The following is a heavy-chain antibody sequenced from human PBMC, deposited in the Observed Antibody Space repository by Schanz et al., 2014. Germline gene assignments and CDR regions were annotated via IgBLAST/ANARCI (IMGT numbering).Heavy chain of an antibody. J-gene: IGHJ4*02. CDR2: IYTSEST. Sequence: QVQLQESGPGLVKPSQTLSLTCIVSGGSISSGTYYWSWLRQPAGKGLEGIGRIYTSESTNYNPAHKSRVTITLDTSKSQFSLKLSSVTAADAAVYYCARGGYGSGSYREFDYWGQGTLVTVSS. CDR3: ARGGYGSGSYREFDY. CDR1: GGSISSGTYY. V-gene: IGHV4-61*02. D-gene: IGHD3-10*01.